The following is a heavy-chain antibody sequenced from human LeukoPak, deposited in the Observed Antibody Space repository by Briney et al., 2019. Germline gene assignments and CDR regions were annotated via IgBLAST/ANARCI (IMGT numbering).Heavy chain of an antibody. Sequence: PSETLSLTCAVYGGSFRGYYWSWIRQPPGKGLEWIGEINHSGSTNYNPSLKSRVTISVDTSKYQYSLKLSSVTAADTSVYYCARIPVWGVIGFDYWGQGTLVTVSS. D-gene: IGHD3-10*01. CDR1: GGSFRGYY. CDR2: INHSGST. V-gene: IGHV4-34*01. J-gene: IGHJ4*02. CDR3: ARIPVWGVIGFDY.